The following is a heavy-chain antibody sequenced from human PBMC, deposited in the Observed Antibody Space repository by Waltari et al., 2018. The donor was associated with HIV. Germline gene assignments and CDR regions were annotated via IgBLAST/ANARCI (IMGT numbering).Heavy chain of an antibody. Sequence: EVQLVQSGGGWIQPGGALRRAGAASGLPVRSHLRGWVRQAPKKGLQWLSLLYTDARTRYADSVKGRFTISRDTSKNTLYLQMNNLRAEDTALYYCARTTAPGYKNDWPYFDYWGQGILVTVAS. CDR2: LYTDART. D-gene: IGHD3-9*01. CDR1: GLPVRSHL. J-gene: IGHJ4*02. V-gene: IGHV3-53*01. CDR3: ARTTAPGYKNDWPYFDY.